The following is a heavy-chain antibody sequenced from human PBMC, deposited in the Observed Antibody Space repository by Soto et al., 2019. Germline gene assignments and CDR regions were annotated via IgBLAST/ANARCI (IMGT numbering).Heavy chain of an antibody. CDR3: ARDRSASYSLLA. V-gene: IGHV3-66*01. Sequence: GGSLRLSCAASGFTVSTNHMSWVRQAPGKGLEWVSVIYSGGTTYYADSVKGRFTISRDNSKNTLYLQMNSLRAEDTAVYYCARDRSASYSLLAGGQGSLVTVSS. CDR2: IYSGGTT. CDR1: GFTVSTNH. D-gene: IGHD1-26*01. J-gene: IGHJ4*02.